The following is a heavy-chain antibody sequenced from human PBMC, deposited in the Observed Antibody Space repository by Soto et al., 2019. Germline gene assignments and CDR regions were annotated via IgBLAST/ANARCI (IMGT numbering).Heavy chain of an antibody. J-gene: IGHJ6*02. D-gene: IGHD5-18*01. CDR3: AREDWRYTAMTKNYYYGMDV. CDR1: GFTFSSYA. CDR2: ISYDGSNK. Sequence: GGSLRLSCAASGFTFSSYAMHWVRQAPGKGLEWVAVISYDGSNKYYADSVKGRFTISRDNSKNTLYLQMNSLRAEDTAVYYCAREDWRYTAMTKNYYYGMDVWGQGTTVTVS. V-gene: IGHV3-30-3*01.